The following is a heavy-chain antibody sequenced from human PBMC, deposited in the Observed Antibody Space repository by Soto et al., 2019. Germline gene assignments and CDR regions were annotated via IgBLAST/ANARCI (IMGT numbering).Heavy chain of an antibody. D-gene: IGHD3-10*01. V-gene: IGHV3-30*18. CDR1: GFTFSSYG. J-gene: IGHJ6*04. CDR3: AKAGYYGSGMDV. CDR2: ISYDGSNK. Sequence: QVQLVESGGGVVQPGRSLRLSCAASGFTFSSYGMHWVRQAPGKGLEWVAVISYDGSNKYYADSVKGRFTISRDNSKNTLYLQMNSRRAEDTAVYYCAKAGYYGSGMDVWGKGTTVTVSS.